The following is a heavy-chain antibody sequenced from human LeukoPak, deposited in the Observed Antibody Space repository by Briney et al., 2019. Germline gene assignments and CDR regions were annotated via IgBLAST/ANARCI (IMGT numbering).Heavy chain of an antibody. Sequence: SETLSLTCTVSGGSIRSYYWSWFRQPPGKGLEWIAYISNTGSTKYNPSLRSRVTISVDTSKNQFSLKLSSVTAADTAVYYCARAVGDYTFDYWGQGALVTVSS. D-gene: IGHD4-17*01. CDR2: ISNTGST. V-gene: IGHV4-59*01. CDR1: GGSIRSYY. J-gene: IGHJ4*02. CDR3: ARAVGDYTFDY.